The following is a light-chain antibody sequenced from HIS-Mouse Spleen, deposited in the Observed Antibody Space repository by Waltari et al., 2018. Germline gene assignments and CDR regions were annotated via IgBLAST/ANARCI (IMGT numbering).Light chain of an antibody. Sequence: QSVLTQPPSASGTPGQRVTISCSGSSSNIGSNYVYWYQQRPGTAPKLLVYRNNRRPSGFPDRVSGSKSGTSASLAISGLRSEDEADYYCAAWDDSLSGPVFGGGTKLTVL. CDR1: SSNIGSNY. J-gene: IGLJ2*01. V-gene: IGLV1-47*01. CDR2: RNN. CDR3: AAWDDSLSGPV.